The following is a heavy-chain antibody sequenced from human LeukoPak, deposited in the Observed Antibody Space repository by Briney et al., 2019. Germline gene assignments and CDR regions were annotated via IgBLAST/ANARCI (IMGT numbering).Heavy chain of an antibody. CDR1: GFIFSNYG. J-gene: IGHJ4*02. V-gene: IGHV3-33*06. CDR3: TNNFDY. CDR2: IWFDGSTK. Sequence: GGSLRLSCAASGFIFSNYGMHWVRRAPGKGLEWVTVIWFDGSTKHYADSVKGRFTISRDNSKNTLYLQMNSLRVEDTGVYYCTNNFDYWGQGTQVTVSS.